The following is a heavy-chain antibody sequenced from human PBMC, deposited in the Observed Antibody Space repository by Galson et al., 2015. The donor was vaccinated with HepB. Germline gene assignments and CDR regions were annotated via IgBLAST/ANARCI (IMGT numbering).Heavy chain of an antibody. CDR1: RFTFSSYA. V-gene: IGHV3-30*04. D-gene: IGHD3-22*01. Sequence: SLRLSCAASRFTFSSYAMHWVRQAPGKGLEWVAVISYDGNNKYYVDSVKGRFTTSRDNSKNTLYLQMNSLRAEDTAVYYCAKEGGYYYDSSGSVYWGQGTLVTVSS. J-gene: IGHJ4*02. CDR2: ISYDGNNK. CDR3: AKEGGYYYDSSGSVY.